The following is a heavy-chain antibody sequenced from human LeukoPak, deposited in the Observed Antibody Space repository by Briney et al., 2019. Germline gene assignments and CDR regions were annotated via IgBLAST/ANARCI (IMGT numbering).Heavy chain of an antibody. J-gene: IGHJ4*02. D-gene: IGHD3-10*01. CDR2: INPSGGST. CDR1: GYTFTSYY. CDR3: ARDPVHGVGTGYFDY. Sequence: GASVKVSCEASGYTFTSYYMHWVRQAPGQGLEWMGIINPSGGSTSYAQKFQGRVTMTRDTSTSTVYMELSSLRSEDTAVYYCARDPVHGVGTGYFDYWGQGTLVTVSS. V-gene: IGHV1-46*01.